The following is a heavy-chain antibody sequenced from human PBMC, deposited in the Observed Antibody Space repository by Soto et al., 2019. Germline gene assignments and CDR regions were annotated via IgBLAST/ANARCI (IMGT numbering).Heavy chain of an antibody. Sequence: SVKVSCKVSGYTLTELSMHWVRQAPGKGLEWMGGFDPEDGETIYAQKFQGRVTMTEDTSTDTAYMELSSLRSEDTAVYYCATSRNWNYFSALDYWGQGTLVTVSS. CDR1: GYTLTELS. CDR2: FDPEDGET. V-gene: IGHV1-24*01. CDR3: ATSRNWNYFSALDY. J-gene: IGHJ4*02. D-gene: IGHD1-7*01.